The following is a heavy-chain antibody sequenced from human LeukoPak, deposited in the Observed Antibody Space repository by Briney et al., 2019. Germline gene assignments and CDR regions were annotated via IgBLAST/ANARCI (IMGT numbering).Heavy chain of an antibody. CDR2: ISGSGGSS. J-gene: IGHJ4*02. Sequence: GSLRLSCAASGFTFTSYAMSWVRQAPGKGLEWVSAISGSGGSSHYADSVKGRFTHSRDNSKSTLYLQMNSLRAEDTAVYYCAREYGSGSYYYDYWGQGTLVTVSS. CDR1: GFTFTSYA. CDR3: AREYGSGSYYYDY. V-gene: IGHV3-23*01. D-gene: IGHD3-10*01.